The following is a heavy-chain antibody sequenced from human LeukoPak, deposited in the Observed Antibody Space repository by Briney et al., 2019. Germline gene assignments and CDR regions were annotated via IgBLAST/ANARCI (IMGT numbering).Heavy chain of an antibody. CDR3: ARRFSSSWYYYHYYMDV. D-gene: IGHD6-13*01. Sequence: ASVKVSCKASGYTFTSYDINWVRQATGQGLEWMGWMNPNSGNTGYAQKFQGRVTMTRNTSISTAYMELSSLRSEDTAVYYCARRFSSSWYYYHYYMDVWGKGTTVTVSS. V-gene: IGHV1-8*01. CDR2: MNPNSGNT. CDR1: GYTFTSYD. J-gene: IGHJ6*03.